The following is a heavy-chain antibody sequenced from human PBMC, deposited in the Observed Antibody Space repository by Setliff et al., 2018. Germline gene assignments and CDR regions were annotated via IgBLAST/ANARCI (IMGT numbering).Heavy chain of an antibody. V-gene: IGHV4-59*01. D-gene: IGHD3-16*01. CDR3: ARLRGAFDY. J-gene: IGHJ4*02. CDR2: IYYSGST. CDR1: GGSISSYY. Sequence: PSETLSLTCTVSGGSISSYYWSWIRQPPGKRLEWIGYIYYSGSTNYNPSLESRVTISVDTSKNQFSLRLNSATAADTAVYYCARLRGAFDYWGQGTLGTVSS.